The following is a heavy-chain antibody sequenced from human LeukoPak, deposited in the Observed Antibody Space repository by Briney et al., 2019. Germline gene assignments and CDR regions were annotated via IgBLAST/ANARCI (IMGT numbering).Heavy chain of an antibody. Sequence: AGGSLRLSCAASGFIFSSYAIHWVRQAPGKGLEWVAVISYDGSNKYYADSVKGRFTISRDNSKNTLYLQMNSLRPEDTAVYYCAKDKYAVAAAGTHFDYWGQGTLVTVSS. D-gene: IGHD6-13*01. CDR1: GFIFSSYA. CDR3: AKDKYAVAAAGTHFDY. V-gene: IGHV3-30-3*01. CDR2: ISYDGSNK. J-gene: IGHJ4*02.